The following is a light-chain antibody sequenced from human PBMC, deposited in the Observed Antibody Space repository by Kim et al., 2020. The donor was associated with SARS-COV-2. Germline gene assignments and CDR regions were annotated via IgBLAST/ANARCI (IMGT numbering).Light chain of an antibody. CDR3: NSRDSNDNVV. CDR2: GKN. CDR1: SLRSYY. V-gene: IGLV3-19*01. Sequence: ASGQTVRITCQEDSLRSYYATWYQQKPGQAPILFIYGKNNRPSGIPDRFSGSSSGNTASLTITGTQAGDEADYYCNSRDSNDNVVFGGGTKLTVL. J-gene: IGLJ2*01.